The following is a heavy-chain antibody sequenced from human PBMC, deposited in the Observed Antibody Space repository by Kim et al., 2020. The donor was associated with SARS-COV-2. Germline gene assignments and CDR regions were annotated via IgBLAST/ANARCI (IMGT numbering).Heavy chain of an antibody. CDR3: ARDPGSRLRGLTYSYYGMDV. CDR1: GFTFSSCA. Sequence: GGSLRLSCAASGFTFSSCAIHWGRQAPGKGLEWVAVISYDGSNKNYADSVKGRFTISRDNSKNTLYLQMNSLRAEDTALYYCARDPGSRLRGLTYSYYGMDVWGQGTTVTVSS. D-gene: IGHD3-10*01. CDR2: ISYDGSNK. J-gene: IGHJ6*02. V-gene: IGHV3-30-3*01.